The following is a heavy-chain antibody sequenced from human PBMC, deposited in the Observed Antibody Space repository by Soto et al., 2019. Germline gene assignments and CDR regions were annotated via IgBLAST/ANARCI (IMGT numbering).Heavy chain of an antibody. CDR1: GGSISSGGYY. J-gene: IGHJ5*02. D-gene: IGHD1-20*01. CDR2: IYYSGST. V-gene: IGHV4-31*03. CDR3: AREAGYNAWFDP. Sequence: QVQLQESGPGLVKPSQTLSLTCTVSGGSISSGGYYLSWIRQHPGKGLEGIGYIYYSGSTYYNPSLKSRVNISVDTSKNQFSLKLSSVTAADTAVYYCAREAGYNAWFDPWGQGTLVTVSS.